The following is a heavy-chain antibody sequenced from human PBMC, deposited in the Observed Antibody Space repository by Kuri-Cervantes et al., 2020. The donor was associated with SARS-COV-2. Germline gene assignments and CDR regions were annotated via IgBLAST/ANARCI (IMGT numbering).Heavy chain of an antibody. Sequence: GGSLSLSCAASGFTFSDYSMNWVRQAPGKGLEWVSYIGSSSSIIYYADSMKGRFTISRDNAKNSLSLQMNSLRTDDTAVYFCWQVVVGTAIDYWGQGSLVTVSS. D-gene: IGHD2-21*02. CDR2: IGSSSSII. CDR1: GFTFSDYS. V-gene: IGHV3-48*01. CDR3: WQVVVGTAIDY. J-gene: IGHJ4*02.